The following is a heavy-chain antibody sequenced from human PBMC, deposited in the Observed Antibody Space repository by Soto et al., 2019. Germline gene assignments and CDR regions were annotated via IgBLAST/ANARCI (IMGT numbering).Heavy chain of an antibody. CDR3: ARDKRRDYDFWTRRRYYYGMDV. D-gene: IGHD3-3*01. CDR1: GYTFTSYY. CDR2: INPSGGST. Sequence: ASVKVSCEASGYTFTSYYMHWVRQAPGQGLEWMGIINPSGGSTSYAQKFQGRVTMTRDTSTSTVYMELSSLRSEDTAVYYCARDKRRDYDFWTRRRYYYGMDVWGQGTTVTVSS. V-gene: IGHV1-46*01. J-gene: IGHJ6*02.